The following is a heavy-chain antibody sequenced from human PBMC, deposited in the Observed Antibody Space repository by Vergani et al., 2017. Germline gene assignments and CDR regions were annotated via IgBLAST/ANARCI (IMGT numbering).Heavy chain of an antibody. J-gene: IGHJ5*02. V-gene: IGHV2-5*02. D-gene: IGHD3-10*01. CDR2: IYWDDDK. Sequence: QITLKESGPTLVKPTQTLTLTCTFSGFSLSTSGVGVGWIRQPPGKALEWLALIYWDDDKRYSPSLKSRLTITKDTSKNQVVLTMTNMDPVDTPTYYCAHXPPLWFGELLPPRTVYNWFDPWGQGTLVTVSS. CDR3: AHXPPLWFGELLPPRTVYNWFDP. CDR1: GFSLSTSGVG.